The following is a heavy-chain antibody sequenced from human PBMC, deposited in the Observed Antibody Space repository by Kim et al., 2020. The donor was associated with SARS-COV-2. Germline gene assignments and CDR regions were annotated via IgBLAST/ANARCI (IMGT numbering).Heavy chain of an antibody. CDR3: ARGVKVPAAIWISYYYYYTDV. CDR2: MNPNSGNT. V-gene: IGHV1-8*01. Sequence: ASVKVSCKASGYTFTSYDINWVRQATGQGLEWMGWMNPNSGNTGYAQKFQGRVTMTRNTSISTAYMELSSLRSEDTAVYYCARGVKVPAAIWISYYYYYTDVWGKGTTVTVSS. D-gene: IGHD2-2*01. J-gene: IGHJ6*03. CDR1: GYTFTSYD.